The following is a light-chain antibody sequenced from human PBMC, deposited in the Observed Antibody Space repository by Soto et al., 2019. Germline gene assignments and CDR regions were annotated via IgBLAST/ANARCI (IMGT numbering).Light chain of an antibody. CDR3: GSREDSLSVVV. Sequence: QSVLTQPPSVSAAPGQKVTISCSGTNSNIGKNDVFWYQQLPGTAPKLLIYDNDKRPSGTPDRCSGSKSGTSATLGITGLQTGDEADYYCGSREDSLSVVVFGGGTKVTVL. CDR1: NSNIGKND. V-gene: IGLV1-51*01. J-gene: IGLJ2*01. CDR2: DND.